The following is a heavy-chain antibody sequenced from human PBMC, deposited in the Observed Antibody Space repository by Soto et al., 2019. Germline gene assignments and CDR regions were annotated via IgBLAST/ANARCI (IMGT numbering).Heavy chain of an antibody. D-gene: IGHD2-21*02. J-gene: IGHJ4*02. CDR1: GFRFSDHS. CDR3: ARLPKGSLVTA. Sequence: LVESGGDLVYPGGSLRLSCVASGFRFSDHSMNWVRQAPGKGLQWNSYISSNSDTTYYADSVKGRFTVSRDNAKNALFLQMNSLRDDDTATYYCARLPKGSLVTAWGQGARVTVSS. V-gene: IGHV3-48*02. CDR2: ISSNSDTT.